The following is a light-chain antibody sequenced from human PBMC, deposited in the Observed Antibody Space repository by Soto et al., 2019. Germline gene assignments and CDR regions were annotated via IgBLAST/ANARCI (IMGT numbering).Light chain of an antibody. Sequence: DIPMTQSTSYLCASVGDRVTMXCRASQGISNYLAWYQQMSGKVHKLLIYAAATRATGGPAKSSGGGSGTELTLTIRSLQSVDFAVYYCQQYHNWPPSTVGQGTRLE. CDR3: QQYHNWPPST. CDR1: QGISNY. CDR2: AAA. V-gene: IGKV1-NL1*01. J-gene: IGKJ5*01.